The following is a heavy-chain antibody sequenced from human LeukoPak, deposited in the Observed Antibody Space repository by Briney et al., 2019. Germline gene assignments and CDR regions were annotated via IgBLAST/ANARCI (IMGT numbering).Heavy chain of an antibody. Sequence: PSETLSLTCSVSSGSISSYYWSWIRQPPGKGLEWIGYIYYSGSTNYNPSLKGRVTMSVDTSKNQFSLKLTSVTAADTAVYYCARLRPVAGYDAFDIWGHGTMVTVSS. D-gene: IGHD6-19*01. CDR2: IYYSGST. CDR3: ARLRPVAGYDAFDI. V-gene: IGHV4-59*08. CDR1: SGSISSYY. J-gene: IGHJ3*02.